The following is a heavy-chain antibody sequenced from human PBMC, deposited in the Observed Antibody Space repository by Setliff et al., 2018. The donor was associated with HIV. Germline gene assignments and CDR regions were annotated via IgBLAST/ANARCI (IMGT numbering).Heavy chain of an antibody. Sequence: AASVKVSCKASGFPFSNYAIHWVRQAPGQRLEWMGWINVDSGNTKYLQDLQGRVTITSDTSATTAYMEVSNLRSEDMAVYYCARERDSNGYQFDYWGQGTLVTVSS. J-gene: IGHJ4*02. V-gene: IGHV1-3*03. CDR1: GFPFSNYA. CDR2: INVDSGNT. CDR3: ARERDSNGYQFDY. D-gene: IGHD3-22*01.